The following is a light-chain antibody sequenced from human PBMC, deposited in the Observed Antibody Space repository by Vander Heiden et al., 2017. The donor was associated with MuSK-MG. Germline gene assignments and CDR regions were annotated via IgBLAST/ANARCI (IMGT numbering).Light chain of an antibody. J-gene: IGLJ2*01. CDR1: DSNMGNNY. CDR3: ETWDSSLSAVL. V-gene: IGLV1-51*01. Sequence: QSVLTQPPPVSAAPGQQVTISCSGSDSNMGNNYVSWYRQFPGTAPKLLIFDNDERPSGIPDRFSGSKSGTSATLGITELQTADEADYYCETWDSSLSAVLFGGGTKLTVL. CDR2: DND.